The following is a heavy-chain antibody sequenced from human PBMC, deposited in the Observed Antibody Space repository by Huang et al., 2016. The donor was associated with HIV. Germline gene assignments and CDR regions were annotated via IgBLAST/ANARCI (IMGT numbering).Heavy chain of an antibody. D-gene: IGHD4-17*01. V-gene: IGHV4-61*01. CDR2: IYYSAST. Sequence: QVQLQESGPGLVKPSETLSLTCTVSGGSVRSGSYYWSWFWLPPGKGLEWIGYIYYSASTNYHPFLKSRVTISVDTSKNQFSLKLSSVTAADTAVYYCARVDLLLGKYGDYAENAFDIWGQGTLVTVSS. CDR3: ARVDLLLGKYGDYAENAFDI. CDR1: GGSVRSGSYY. J-gene: IGHJ3*02.